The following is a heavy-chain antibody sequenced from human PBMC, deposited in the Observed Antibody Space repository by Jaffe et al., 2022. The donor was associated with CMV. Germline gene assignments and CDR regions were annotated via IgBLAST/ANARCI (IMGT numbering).Heavy chain of an antibody. CDR3: ARDLGAWIQLWSRSYYYYGMDV. D-gene: IGHD5-18*01. CDR1: GYTFTSYG. V-gene: IGHV1-18*01. Sequence: QVQLVQSGAEVKKPGASVKVSCKASGYTFTSYGISWVRQAPGQGLEWMGWISAYNGNTNYAQKLQGRVTMTTDTSTSTAYMELRSLRSDDTAVYYCARDLGAWIQLWSRSYYYYGMDVWGQGTTVTVSS. J-gene: IGHJ6*02. CDR2: ISAYNGNT.